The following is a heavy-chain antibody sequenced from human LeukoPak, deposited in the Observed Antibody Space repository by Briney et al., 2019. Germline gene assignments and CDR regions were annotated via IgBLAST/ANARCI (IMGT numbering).Heavy chain of an antibody. V-gene: IGHV1-18*01. D-gene: IGHD3-22*01. Sequence: ASVKVSCKASGYTFTSYDISWVRQAPGQGLEWMGWISAYNGNTNYAQKLQGRVTMTTDTSTSTAYMELRSLRSDDTAVYYCARGATYYYDSSGYYQCDYWGQGTLVTVSS. CDR3: ARGATYYYDSSGYYQCDY. J-gene: IGHJ4*02. CDR1: GYTFTSYD. CDR2: ISAYNGNT.